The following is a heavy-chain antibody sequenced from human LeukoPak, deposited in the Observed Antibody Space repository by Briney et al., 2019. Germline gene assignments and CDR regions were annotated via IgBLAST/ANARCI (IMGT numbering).Heavy chain of an antibody. Sequence: SETLSLTCAVYGGSFSGYYWSWIRQPPGKGLEWIGEINHSGSTNYNPSLKSRVTISVDTSKNQFSLKLSSVTAADTAVYYCARGLYSSGSYYYWGQGILVTVSS. CDR1: GGSFSGYY. V-gene: IGHV4-34*01. D-gene: IGHD6-19*01. J-gene: IGHJ4*02. CDR3: ARGLYSSGSYYY. CDR2: INHSGST.